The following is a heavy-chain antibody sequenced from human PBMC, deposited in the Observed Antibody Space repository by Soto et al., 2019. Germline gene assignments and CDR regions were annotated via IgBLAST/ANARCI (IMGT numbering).Heavy chain of an antibody. CDR2: IYNGGST. J-gene: IGHJ4*02. CDR3: ARDRGGWTTTLEY. V-gene: IGHV3-66*01. D-gene: IGHD6-19*01. Sequence: EVQLVESGGGLVQPGGSLRLSCVDSGLTVSSDYMSWVRQAPGKWPEWVSVIYNGGSTYYADSVKGRFTISRDNSKNTLYLQMNSLRAEDTAVYDCARDRGGWTTTLEYWGQGTLVTVS. CDR1: GLTVSSDY.